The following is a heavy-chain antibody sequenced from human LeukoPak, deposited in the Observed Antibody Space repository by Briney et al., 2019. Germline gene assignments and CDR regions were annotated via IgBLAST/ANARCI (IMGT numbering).Heavy chain of an antibody. Sequence: PSETLSLTCAVHGGSFSGYYWSWIRQPPGKGLEWIGEINHSGSTNYNPSLKSRVTISVDTSKNQFSLKLSSVTAADTAVYYCARGKSIDYWGQGTLVTVSS. D-gene: IGHD2/OR15-2a*01. CDR3: ARGKSIDY. CDR1: GGSFSGYY. J-gene: IGHJ4*02. V-gene: IGHV4-34*01. CDR2: INHSGST.